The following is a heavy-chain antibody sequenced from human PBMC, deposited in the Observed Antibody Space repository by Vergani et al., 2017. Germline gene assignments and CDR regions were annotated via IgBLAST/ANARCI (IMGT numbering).Heavy chain of an antibody. J-gene: IGHJ4*02. CDR1: GYTFTGSY. CDR2: LHPNSGGT. CDR3: ASHEDDYFDY. Sequence: QVQLVQSGAEVKKPGASVKVSSKASGYTFTGSYLPWVRQAPGPGLHCLGLLHPNSGGTNYAQKFQGRVTMTRDTSISQAYMELSRLRSDDTAVYYCASHEDDYFDYWGQGTLVTVSS. V-gene: IGHV1-2*02.